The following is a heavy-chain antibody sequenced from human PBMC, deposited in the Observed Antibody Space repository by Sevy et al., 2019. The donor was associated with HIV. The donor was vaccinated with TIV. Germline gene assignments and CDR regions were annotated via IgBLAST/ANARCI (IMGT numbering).Heavy chain of an antibody. CDR2: ISAYNGNT. CDR1: GYTFTSFG. V-gene: IGHV1-18*01. Sequence: ASVKVSCKASGYTFTSFGISWVRQAPGQGLEWMGWISAYNGNTNYAQKLQGRVTMTTDTSTSTAYMELRSLRSDDTAVYYCARYGGYKRDYYYYYGMDVWGQGTTVTVSS. D-gene: IGHD5-12*01. J-gene: IGHJ6*02. CDR3: ARYGGYKRDYYYYYGMDV.